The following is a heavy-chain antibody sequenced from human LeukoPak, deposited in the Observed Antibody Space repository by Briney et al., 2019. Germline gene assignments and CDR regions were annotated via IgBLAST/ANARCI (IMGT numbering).Heavy chain of an antibody. CDR3: AIVRITMVRGVTDPYSPSYYFDY. CDR2: IYYSGST. J-gene: IGHJ4*02. Sequence: SETLSLTCTVSGGSISSYYWSWIRQPPGKGLEWIGYIYYSGSTNYNPSLKSRVTISVDTSKNQFSLKLSSVTAADTAVYYCAIVRITMVRGVTDPYSPSYYFDYWGQGTLVTVSS. CDR1: GGSISSYY. D-gene: IGHD3-10*01. V-gene: IGHV4-59*01.